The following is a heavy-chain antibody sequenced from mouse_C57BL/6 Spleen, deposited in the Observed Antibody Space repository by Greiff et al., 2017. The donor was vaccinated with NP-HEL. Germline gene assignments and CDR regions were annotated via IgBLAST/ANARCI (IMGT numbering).Heavy chain of an antibody. Sequence: VQLQQSGAELVRPGASVTLSCKASGYTFTDYEMHWVKQTPVHGLEWIGAIDPETGGTAYNQKFKGKAILTADKSSSTAYMELRSLTSEDSAVYYCTRSRYDGFSWFAYWGQGTLVTVSA. D-gene: IGHD2-3*01. CDR1: GYTFTDYE. J-gene: IGHJ3*01. CDR2: IDPETGGT. CDR3: TRSRYDGFSWFAY. V-gene: IGHV1-15*01.